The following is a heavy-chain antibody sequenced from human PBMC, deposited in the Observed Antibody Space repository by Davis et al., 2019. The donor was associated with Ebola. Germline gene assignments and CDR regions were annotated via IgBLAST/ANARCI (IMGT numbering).Heavy chain of an antibody. CDR1: GYAFRNYG. Sequence: ASVKVSCKASGYAFRNYGIHWVRQAPGQGLEWMGWISPNRDKTNYEQKFQGRVTMTTDTSTTTAYMELRSLRSDDTAVYYCARYKGSWYFFGAEGMDVWGQGTTVTVSS. D-gene: IGHD6-13*01. V-gene: IGHV1-18*01. CDR2: ISPNRDKT. CDR3: ARYKGSWYFFGAEGMDV. J-gene: IGHJ6*02.